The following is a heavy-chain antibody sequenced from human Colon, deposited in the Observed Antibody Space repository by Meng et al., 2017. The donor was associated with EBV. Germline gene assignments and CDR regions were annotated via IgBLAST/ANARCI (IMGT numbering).Heavy chain of an antibody. CDR1: GGSFRGYY. Sequence: QVQLQQWGAGRLKPSETLSLSCAVYGGSFRGYYWTWIRQPPGKGLEWVAEINYSGNTNYSPSLKSRVTISIDTSKNQFSLKLSSVTAADTAIYYCARRLAALDYWGQGTLVTVS. J-gene: IGHJ4*02. V-gene: IGHV4-34*01. CDR3: ARRLAALDY. CDR2: INYSGNT. D-gene: IGHD6-19*01.